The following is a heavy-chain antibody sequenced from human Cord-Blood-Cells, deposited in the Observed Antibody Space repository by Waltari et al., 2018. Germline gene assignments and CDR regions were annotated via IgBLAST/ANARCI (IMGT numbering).Heavy chain of an antibody. V-gene: IGHV6-1*01. D-gene: IGHD2-2*02. CDR1: GDSVSSTSAA. Sequence: QVQLQQSGPGLVKPSQTLSLPCAISGDSVSSTSAAWNWIRQSPSRGLEWLGRTYYRSKWYNDYAVSVKSRITINPDTSKNQFSLQLNSVTPEDTAVYYCARDHCSSTSCYNYWYFDLWGRGTLVTVSS. CDR3: ARDHCSSTSCYNYWYFDL. J-gene: IGHJ2*01. CDR2: TYYRSKWYN.